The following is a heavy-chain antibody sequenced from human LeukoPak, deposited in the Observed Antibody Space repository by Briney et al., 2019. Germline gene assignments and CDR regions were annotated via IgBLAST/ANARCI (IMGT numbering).Heavy chain of an antibody. CDR1: GGSISSYY. CDR3: ARVGYDILTGYYSAFDY. J-gene: IGHJ4*02. V-gene: IGHV4-4*07. D-gene: IGHD3-9*01. CDR2: IYTSGST. Sequence: SETLSLTCTVSGGSISSYYWSWIRQPAGKGLEWIGRIYTSGSTNYNPSLKSRVTMSVDTSKNQFSLKLSSVTAADTAVYYCARVGYDILTGYYSAFDYWGQGTLVTVSP.